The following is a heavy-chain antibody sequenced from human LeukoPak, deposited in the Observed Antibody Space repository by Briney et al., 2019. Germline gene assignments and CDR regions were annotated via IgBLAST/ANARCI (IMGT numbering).Heavy chain of an antibody. CDR3: ARLIVGANRYFDY. D-gene: IGHD1-26*01. CDR1: GYSFTSYW. Sequence: GESLRISCKGSGYSFTSYWISWVRQMPGKGLEWMGRIDPSDSYTNYSPSFEGHVTISADKSISTAYLKWSSLKASDTAMYYCARLIVGANRYFDYWGQGTLVTVSS. V-gene: IGHV5-10-1*01. J-gene: IGHJ4*02. CDR2: IDPSDSYT.